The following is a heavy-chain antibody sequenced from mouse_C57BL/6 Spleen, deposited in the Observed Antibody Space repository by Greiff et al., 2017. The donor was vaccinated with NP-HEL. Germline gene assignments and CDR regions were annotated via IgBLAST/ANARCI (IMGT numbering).Heavy chain of an antibody. J-gene: IGHJ3*01. CDR3: TREDDYAWFAY. CDR1: GFTFSSYA. CDR2: ISSGGDYI. D-gene: IGHD2-4*01. V-gene: IGHV5-9-1*02. Sequence: EVHLVESGEGLVKPGGSLKLSCAASGFTFSSYAMSWVRQTPEKRLEWVAYISSGGDYIYYADTVKGRFTISRDNARNTLYLQMSSLKSEDTAMYYCTREDDYAWFAYWGQGTLVTVSA.